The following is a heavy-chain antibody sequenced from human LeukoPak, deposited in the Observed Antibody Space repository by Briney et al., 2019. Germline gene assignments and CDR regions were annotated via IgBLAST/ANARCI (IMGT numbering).Heavy chain of an antibody. CDR3: ARQYSNNWYDDRGWFDP. CDR1: GGSFSGYY. J-gene: IGHJ5*02. V-gene: IGHV4-34*01. CDR2: INHSGST. D-gene: IGHD6-13*01. Sequence: SETLSLTCAVYGGSFSGYYWSWIRQPPGKGLEWIGEINHSGSTNYNPSLKSRVTISVDTSKNQFSLKLSSVTAADTAVYCCARQYSNNWYDDRGWFDPWGQGTLVTVSS.